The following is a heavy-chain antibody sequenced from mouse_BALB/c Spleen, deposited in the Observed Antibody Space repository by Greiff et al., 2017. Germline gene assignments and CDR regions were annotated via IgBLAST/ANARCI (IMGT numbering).Heavy chain of an antibody. D-gene: IGHD2-1*01. J-gene: IGHJ3*01. V-gene: IGHV1-9*01. CDR1: GYTFSSYW. CDR3: ARYPHYGNYLAWFAY. CDR2: ILPGSGST. Sequence: QVQLQQSGAELMKPGASVKISCKATGYTFSSYWIEWVKQRPGHGLEWIGEILPGSGSTNYNEKFKGKATFTADTSSNTAYMQLSSLTSEDSAVYYCARYPHYGNYLAWFAYWGQGTLVTVSA.